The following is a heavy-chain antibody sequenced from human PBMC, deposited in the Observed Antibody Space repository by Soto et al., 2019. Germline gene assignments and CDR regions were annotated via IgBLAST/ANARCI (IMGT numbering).Heavy chain of an antibody. J-gene: IGHJ6*02. D-gene: IGHD3-22*01. Sequence: GGSLRLSCAASGFTFSSYVMSWVRQAPGKGLEWVSAISGSGGSTYYADSVKGRFTISRDNSKNTLYLQMNSLRAEDTAVYYCAKIAMIVVVTTYGMDVWGQGTTVTVSS. V-gene: IGHV3-23*01. CDR3: AKIAMIVVVTTYGMDV. CDR2: ISGSGGST. CDR1: GFTFSSYV.